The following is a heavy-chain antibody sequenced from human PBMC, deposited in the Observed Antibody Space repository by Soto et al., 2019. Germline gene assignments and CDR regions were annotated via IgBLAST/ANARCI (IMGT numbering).Heavy chain of an antibody. V-gene: IGHV5-51*01. CDR3: PRPQELGSRYIGAAV. D-gene: IGHD1-20*01. J-gene: IGHJ6*02. CDR2: IYPGDSDT. CDR1: GYNFNTYW. Sequence: GESLKISCKGSGYNFNTYWIDWVRQVPGKGLEWMGIIYPGDSDTKYSPSFQGQVTISVDKSTNTAYLQWSSLKASDTAIYYCPRPQELGSRYIGAAVWGQGTTVTVSS.